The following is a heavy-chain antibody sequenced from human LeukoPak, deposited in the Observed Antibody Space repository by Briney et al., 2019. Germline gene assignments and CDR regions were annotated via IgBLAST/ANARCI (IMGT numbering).Heavy chain of an antibody. Sequence: SETLSLTCTVSGGSISSYYWSWIRQPPGKGLEWIGYIYYSGSTTYNPSLESRVTISVDTSKNQFSLKLSSVTAADTAVYYCARDWAGAAAGYFDYWGQGTLVTVSS. J-gene: IGHJ4*02. CDR2: IYYSGST. V-gene: IGHV4-59*01. D-gene: IGHD6-13*01. CDR3: ARDWAGAAAGYFDY. CDR1: GGSISSYY.